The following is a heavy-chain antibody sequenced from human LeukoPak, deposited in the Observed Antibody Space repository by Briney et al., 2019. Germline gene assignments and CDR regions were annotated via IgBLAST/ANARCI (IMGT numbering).Heavy chain of an antibody. CDR2: ISSSGSTI. J-gene: IGHJ4*02. V-gene: IGHV3-48*03. Sequence: GGSLRLSCAASGFTFSTYEMNWVRQAPGKGLEWVSYISSSGSTIYYADSVKGRFTISRDNAKNSLYLQMNSLRAEDTAVYYCARDSGGLNYYGSGSSNYFDYWGQGTLVTVSS. D-gene: IGHD3-10*01. CDR1: GFTFSTYE. CDR3: ARDSGGLNYYGSGSSNYFDY.